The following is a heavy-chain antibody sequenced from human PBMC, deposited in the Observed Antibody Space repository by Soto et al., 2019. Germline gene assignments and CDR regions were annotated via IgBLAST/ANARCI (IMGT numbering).Heavy chain of an antibody. D-gene: IGHD4-17*01. CDR1: GFTFGRHG. J-gene: IGHJ4*02. Sequence: QVQLVESGGGVVQPGGSLRLSCAASGFTFGRHGMHWVRQAPGKGLEWVAVIGSDGRRASYADSVKGRFTISRDNGQNPLYLQMNSLRAEGTAVCYCARDDDYGANGLDYWGQGTLVTVSS. CDR3: ARDDDYGANGLDY. CDR2: IGSDGRRA. V-gene: IGHV3-33*01.